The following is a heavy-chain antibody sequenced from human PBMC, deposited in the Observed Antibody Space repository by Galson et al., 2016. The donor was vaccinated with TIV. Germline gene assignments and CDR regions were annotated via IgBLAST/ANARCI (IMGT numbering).Heavy chain of an antibody. V-gene: IGHV3-33*01. D-gene: IGHD1-1*01. CDR2: IRYDDLTT. CDR3: STDSLWKDVWDGFGF. Sequence: SLRLSCATSGFSFSHYGMHWVRQAPGKGLEWLAVIRYDDLTTFYADSVKDRFFISRDDSRSTLFLDITSLTIDDTALYFCSTDSLWKDVWDGFGFWGQGTMVTVS. CDR1: GFSFSHYG. J-gene: IGHJ3*01.